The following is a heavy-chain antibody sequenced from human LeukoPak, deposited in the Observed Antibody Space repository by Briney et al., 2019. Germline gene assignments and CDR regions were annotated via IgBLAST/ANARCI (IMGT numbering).Heavy chain of an antibody. D-gene: IGHD2-2*01. Sequence: ASVKVSCKASGYTFTGYYMHWVRQAPGQGLEWMGWINPNSGGTNYAQKFQGRVTMTRDTSISTAYMELSRLRSDDTAAYYCARGDIVVVPAAMSDYWGQGTLVTVSS. CDR1: GYTFTGYY. CDR3: ARGDIVVVPAAMSDY. CDR2: INPNSGGT. J-gene: IGHJ4*02. V-gene: IGHV1-2*02.